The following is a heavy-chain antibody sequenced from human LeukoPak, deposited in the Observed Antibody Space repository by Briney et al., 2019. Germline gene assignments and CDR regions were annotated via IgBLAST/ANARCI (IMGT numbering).Heavy chain of an antibody. CDR2: INHSGST. J-gene: IGHJ4*02. D-gene: IGHD6-13*01. CDR3: ARSGGSSWYATNFDY. CDR1: GGSFSGYY. Sequence: SETLSLTCAVYGGSFSGYYWSWIRQPPGKGLEWIGEINHSGSTNYNPSLKSRVTISVDTSKNQFSLKLSSVTAADTAVYYCARSGGSSWYATNFDYWGQGTLVTVSS. V-gene: IGHV4-34*01.